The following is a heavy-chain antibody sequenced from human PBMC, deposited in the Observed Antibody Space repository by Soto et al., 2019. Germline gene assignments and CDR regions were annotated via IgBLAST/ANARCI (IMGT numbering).Heavy chain of an antibody. D-gene: IGHD2-15*01. Sequence: GEAQKISREGSGNSCSNYWSTWGRGMAGKGLERMGRIDPSDSYTTYRPSFQGHVTFSADKSISTAFLQWSNLKASDTAIYYCARRFCSGGSCHLDSYYYGMDVWGQGTTVTVSS. CDR3: ARRFCSGGSCHLDSYYYGMDV. J-gene: IGHJ6*02. CDR2: IDPSDSYT. V-gene: IGHV5-10-1*01. CDR1: GNSCSNYW.